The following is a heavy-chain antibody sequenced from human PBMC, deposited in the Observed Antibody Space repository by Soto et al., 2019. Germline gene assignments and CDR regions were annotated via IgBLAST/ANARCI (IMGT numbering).Heavy chain of an antibody. CDR1: GGSISSDNYY. CDR2: IFYSGST. J-gene: IGHJ3*02. V-gene: IGHV4-30-4*01. D-gene: IGHD3-16*02. Sequence: SETLSLTCTVSGGSISSDNYYWSWIRQPPGKGLEWIGYIFYSGSTYYNPSLKSRVIISVDTSKNQLFLKLSSVTAADTAVYYCAGYTVISNAFDIWGQGTMVTVS. CDR3: AGYTVISNAFDI.